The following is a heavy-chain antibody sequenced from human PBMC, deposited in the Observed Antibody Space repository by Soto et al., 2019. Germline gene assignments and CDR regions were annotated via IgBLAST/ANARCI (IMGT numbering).Heavy chain of an antibody. Sequence: GGSMRVSSTAAGLNFISYAMSWVRQATGKGLEWVSAISGSGGSTYYADSVKGRFTISRDNSKNTLYLQMNSLRAEDTAVYYCAKVLRFLEWFPFDPWGQGTLVTVSS. CDR2: ISGSGGST. V-gene: IGHV3-23*01. CDR3: AKVLRFLEWFPFDP. CDR1: GLNFISYA. D-gene: IGHD3-3*01. J-gene: IGHJ5*02.